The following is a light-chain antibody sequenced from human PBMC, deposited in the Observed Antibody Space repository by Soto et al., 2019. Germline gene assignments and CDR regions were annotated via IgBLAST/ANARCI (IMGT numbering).Light chain of an antibody. Sequence: QSVLTQPASVSGSPGQSITISCTGNSSDVGSYNLVSWYQQHPGKAPKLMIYEVSKRPSGVSNRFSGSKFGNTASLTISGLQAEDEADYYCCSYAGSSTFVVFGTGTKVT. CDR1: SSDVGSYNL. CDR2: EVS. CDR3: CSYAGSSTFVV. V-gene: IGLV2-23*02. J-gene: IGLJ1*01.